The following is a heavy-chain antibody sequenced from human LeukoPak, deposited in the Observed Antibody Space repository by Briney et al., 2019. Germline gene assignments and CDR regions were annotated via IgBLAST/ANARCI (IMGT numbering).Heavy chain of an antibody. CDR3: AELGITMIGGV. D-gene: IGHD3-10*02. CDR2: IYAGGGT. Sequence: GGSLRLSCAASGFTVSSNYMSWVRQAPGKGLEWVSVIYAGGGTYYADSVKGRFTISRDKSKNTLYLQMNTLRAEDTAVYYCAELGITMIGGVWGKGTTVTISS. V-gene: IGHV3-66*01. J-gene: IGHJ6*04. CDR1: GFTVSSNY.